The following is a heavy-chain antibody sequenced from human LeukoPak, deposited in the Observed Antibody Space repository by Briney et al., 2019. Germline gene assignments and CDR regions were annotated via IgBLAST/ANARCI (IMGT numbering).Heavy chain of an antibody. V-gene: IGHV1-2*06. J-gene: IGHJ4*02. CDR1: GYTFTGYY. Sequence: TSVKVSCKASGYTFTGYYMHWVRQAPGQGLEWMGRINPNSGGTNYAQKFQGRVTMTRDTSISTAYMELRSLRSDDTAVYYCARRNSGSYHKRTFDYWGQGTLVTVSS. CDR3: ARRNSGSYHKRTFDY. CDR2: INPNSGGT. D-gene: IGHD1-26*01.